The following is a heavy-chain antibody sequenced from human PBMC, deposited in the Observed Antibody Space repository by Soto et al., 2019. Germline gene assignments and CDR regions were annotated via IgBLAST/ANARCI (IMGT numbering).Heavy chain of an antibody. CDR1: VYTFTSYG. J-gene: IGHJ4*02. CDR2: ISAYNGNT. V-gene: IGHV1-18*01. CDR3: ARALHNFMVRGSMGGY. Sequence: ASVTVSCKASVYTFTSYGISWVRQAPGQGLEWMGWISAYNGNTNYAQKLQGGVTMTTDTSTSTAYMELRSLRSDDTAVYYCARALHNFMVRGSMGGYWGQGTLVTVSS. D-gene: IGHD3-10*01.